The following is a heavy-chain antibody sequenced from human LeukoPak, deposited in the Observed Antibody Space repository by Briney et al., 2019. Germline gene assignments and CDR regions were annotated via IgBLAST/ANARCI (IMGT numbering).Heavy chain of an antibody. D-gene: IGHD1-26*01. V-gene: IGHV1-46*01. CDR3: ARVGIGPHPGSKRRYYFDY. CDR2: INPSGGST. J-gene: IGHJ4*02. Sequence: ASVKVSCKASGYTFTSYYMHWVRQAPGQGLEWMGIINPSGGSTSYAQKFQGRVTMTRDTSTSTVYMGLSSLRSEDTAVYYCARVGIGPHPGSKRRYYFDYWGQGTLVTVSS. CDR1: GYTFTSYY.